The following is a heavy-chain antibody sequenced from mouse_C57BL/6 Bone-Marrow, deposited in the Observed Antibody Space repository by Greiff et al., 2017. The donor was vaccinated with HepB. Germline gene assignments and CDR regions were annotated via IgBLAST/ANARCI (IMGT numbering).Heavy chain of an antibody. J-gene: IGHJ3*01. CDR2: ISSGGSYT. Sequence: EVKVVESGGDLVKPGGSLKLSCAASGFTFSSYGMSWVRQTPDKRLEWVATISSGGSYTYYPDSVKGRFTISRDNAKNTLYLQMSSLKSEDTAMYDCARHYGYSSFAYWGQGTLVTVSA. V-gene: IGHV5-6*01. CDR3: ARHYGYSSFAY. CDR1: GFTFSSYG. D-gene: IGHD2-2*01.